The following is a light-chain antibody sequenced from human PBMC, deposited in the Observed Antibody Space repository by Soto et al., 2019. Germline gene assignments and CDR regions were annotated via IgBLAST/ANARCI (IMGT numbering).Light chain of an antibody. CDR2: DAS. CDR1: QYISNY. J-gene: IGKJ5*01. CDR3: QQYDNLPLT. Sequence: DIQMPQSPSSLSASVGDRVTITCQASQYISNYLNWYQQKPGKAPKLLIYDASNLETGFPSRFSGSGSGTDFTFTISSLQPEDIATYYCQQYDNLPLTVGQGTRLEIK. V-gene: IGKV1-33*01.